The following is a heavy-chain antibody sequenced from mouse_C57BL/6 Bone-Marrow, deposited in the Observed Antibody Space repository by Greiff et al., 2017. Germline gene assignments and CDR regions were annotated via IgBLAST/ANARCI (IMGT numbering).Heavy chain of an antibody. CDR1: GYSFTGYY. Sequence: VQLQQSGPELVKPGASVKISCKASGYSFTGYYMNWVKQSPEKSLEWIGEINPSTGGTPYNQKFKAKATLTVDKSSSTAYMQLKSLTSEDSAVYYCAIDGYYVRFAYWGQGTLVTVSA. CDR2: INPSTGGT. CDR3: AIDGYYVRFAY. V-gene: IGHV1-42*01. D-gene: IGHD2-3*01. J-gene: IGHJ3*01.